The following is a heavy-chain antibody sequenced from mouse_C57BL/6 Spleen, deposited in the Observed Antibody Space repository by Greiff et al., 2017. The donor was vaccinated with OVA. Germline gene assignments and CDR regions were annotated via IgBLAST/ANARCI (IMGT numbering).Heavy chain of an antibody. D-gene: IGHD2-4*01. V-gene: IGHV1-82*01. CDR2: IYPGDGDT. Sequence: QVQLQQSGPELVKPGASVKISCKASGYAFSSSWMNWVKQRPGKGLEWIGRIYPGDGDTNYNGKFKGKATLTADKSSSTAYMQLSSLTSEDSAVYFCARRYDYDSSYWYFDVWGTGTTVTVSS. CDR1: GYAFSSSW. CDR3: ARRYDYDSSYWYFDV. J-gene: IGHJ1*03.